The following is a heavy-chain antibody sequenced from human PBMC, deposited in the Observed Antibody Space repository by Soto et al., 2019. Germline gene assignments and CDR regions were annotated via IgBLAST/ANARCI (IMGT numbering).Heavy chain of an antibody. V-gene: IGHV3-23*01. CDR1: GYTFSSYA. CDR2: ISGSGGST. D-gene: IGHD4-17*01. Sequence: EVQLLESGGGLVQPGGSLRLSCAASGYTFSSYAMNWVRQAPGKGLEWVSVISGSGGSTYYADAVKGRFTISRDNSKNTLYLQMNSLRAEDTAVYYCAKRTVGWYFDLWGRGTLVTVSS. CDR3: AKRTVGWYFDL. J-gene: IGHJ2*01.